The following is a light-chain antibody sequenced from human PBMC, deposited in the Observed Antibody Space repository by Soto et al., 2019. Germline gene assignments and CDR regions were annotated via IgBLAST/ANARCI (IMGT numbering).Light chain of an antibody. J-gene: IGKJ4*01. CDR1: QSLLHSNGYNY. CDR3: MQALQTPLT. V-gene: IGKV2-28*01. CDR2: LGS. Sequence: DIVMTQSPLSLPVTPGEPASICCRSSQSLLHSNGYNYLDWYLQKPGQSPQLLIYLGSYRASGVPDRFSGSGSGTDFTLKISRVEAEDVGVYYCMQALQTPLTFGGGTKVEIK.